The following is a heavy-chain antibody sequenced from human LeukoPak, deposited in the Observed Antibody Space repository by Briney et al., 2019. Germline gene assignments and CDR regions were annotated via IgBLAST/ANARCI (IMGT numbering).Heavy chain of an antibody. CDR3: ARDLHGESCTTPNCS. J-gene: IGHJ4*02. Sequence: PGGSLRLSCAASGFTFSSYSMNWVRQAPGKGLEWVSSISSSSSYIYYADSVKGRFTISRDNAKNSLYLQMNSLRAEDTAVYYCARDLHGESCTTPNCSWGQGTLVTVSS. D-gene: IGHD3-10*01. V-gene: IGHV3-21*01. CDR2: ISSSSSYI. CDR1: GFTFSSYS.